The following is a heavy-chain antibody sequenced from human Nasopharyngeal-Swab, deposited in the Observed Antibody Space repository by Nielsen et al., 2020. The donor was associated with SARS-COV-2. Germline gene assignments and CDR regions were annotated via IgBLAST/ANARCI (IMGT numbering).Heavy chain of an antibody. CDR3: ARVFEAAAGLDY. CDR1: GGSISSGDYY. D-gene: IGHD6-13*01. CDR2: IYYSGST. V-gene: IGHV4-30-4*01. Sequence: SETLSLTCTVSGGSISSGDYYWSWIRQPPGKGLEWIGYIYYSGSTYYNPSLKSRVTISVDTFKNQFSLKLSSVTAADTAVYYCARVFEAAAGLDYWGQGTLVTVSS. J-gene: IGHJ4*02.